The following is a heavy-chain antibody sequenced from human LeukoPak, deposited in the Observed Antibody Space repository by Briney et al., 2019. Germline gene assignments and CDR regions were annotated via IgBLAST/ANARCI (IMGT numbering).Heavy chain of an antibody. CDR2: INHSGST. Sequence: PSETLSLTCAVYGESFSGYYWSWIRQPPGKGLEWIGEINHSGSTNYNPSLKSRVTISVDTSKNQFSLKLSSVTAADTAVYYCARARRYCSSTSCRYYYMDVWGKGTTVTVSS. CDR3: ARARRYCSSTSCRYYYMDV. D-gene: IGHD2-2*01. V-gene: IGHV4-34*01. CDR1: GESFSGYY. J-gene: IGHJ6*03.